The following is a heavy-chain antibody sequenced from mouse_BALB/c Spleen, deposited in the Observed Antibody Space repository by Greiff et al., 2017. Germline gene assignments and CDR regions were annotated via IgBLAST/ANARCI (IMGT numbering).Heavy chain of an antibody. D-gene: IGHD1-1*01. CDR3: ARWPITTVVADYAMDY. Sequence: VQLQESGAELVRPGVSVKISCKGSGYTFTDYAMHWVKQSHAKSLEWIGVISTYYGDASYNQKFKGKATMTVDKSSSTAYMELARLTSEDSAIYYCARWPITTVVADYAMDYWGQGTSVTVSS. CDR2: ISTYYGDA. J-gene: IGHJ4*01. CDR1: GYTFTDYA. V-gene: IGHV1S137*01.